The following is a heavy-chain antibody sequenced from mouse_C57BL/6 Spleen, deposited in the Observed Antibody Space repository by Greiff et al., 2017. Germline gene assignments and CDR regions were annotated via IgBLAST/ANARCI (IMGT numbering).Heavy chain of an antibody. J-gene: IGHJ3*01. CDR3: ARAYYYGSSYRFAY. V-gene: IGHV1-69*01. D-gene: IGHD1-1*01. CDR1: GYTFTSYW. CDR2: IDPSDSFT. Sequence: QVQLQQPGAELVMPGASVKLSCKASGYTFTSYWMHWVKQRPGQGLEWIGEIDPSDSFTNYNQKFRGKSTMTLDKSSSTAYMQLSSLTSEDSAVYYCARAYYYGSSYRFAYWGQGTLVTVSA.